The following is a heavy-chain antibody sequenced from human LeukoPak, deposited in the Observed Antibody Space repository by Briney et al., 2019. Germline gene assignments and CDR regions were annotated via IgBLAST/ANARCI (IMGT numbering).Heavy chain of an antibody. CDR1: GYTFSDYY. D-gene: IGHD5-18*01. V-gene: IGHV1-2*02. CDR2: INPKSGGT. Sequence: ASVKVSCKASGYTFSDYYIHWVRQASGQGLAWMGWINPKSGGTKYGQKFQGRVTMTRDTSISTAYMELSRLTSDDTAVYYCAREQGDDTAMITGYWGQGTLVTVSS. CDR3: AREQGDDTAMITGY. J-gene: IGHJ4*02.